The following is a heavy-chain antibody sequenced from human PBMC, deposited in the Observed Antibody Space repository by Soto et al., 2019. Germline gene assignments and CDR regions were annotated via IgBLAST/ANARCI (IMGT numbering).Heavy chain of an antibody. CDR1: GASVSSTYW. J-gene: IGHJ4*02. V-gene: IGHV4-4*02. D-gene: IGHD6-13*01. CDR2: INHRGSA. Sequence: SETLSRTCAVSGASVSSTYWWSWVRQPPGKGPEWIGEINHRGSANYNPSLRSRVTMSVDISKSQFSLRLTSVTAADTAVYYCARYNAASGTYYFDYWGQGALVTVSS. CDR3: ARYNAASGTYYFDY.